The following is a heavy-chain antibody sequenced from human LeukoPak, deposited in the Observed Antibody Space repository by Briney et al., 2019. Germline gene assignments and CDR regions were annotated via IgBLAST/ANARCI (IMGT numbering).Heavy chain of an antibody. CDR1: GFTVSSNY. V-gene: IGHV3-30*18. D-gene: IGHD3-3*01. Sequence: PGGSLRLSCAASGFTVSSNYMSWVRQAPGKGLEWVALISYDGSNEYYADSVKGRFAISRDNSKNTLFLQLNSLRAEDTAIYYCAKGLTYNFWSGPIDYWGQGTLVTVSS. CDR3: AKGLTYNFWSGPIDY. CDR2: ISYDGSNE. J-gene: IGHJ4*02.